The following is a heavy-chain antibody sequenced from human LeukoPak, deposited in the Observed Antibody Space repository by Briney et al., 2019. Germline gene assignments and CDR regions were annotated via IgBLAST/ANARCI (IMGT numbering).Heavy chain of an antibody. J-gene: IGHJ5*02. CDR2: INSGGSST. CDR1: GFTFSTFW. Sequence: GGSLRLSCAPSGFTFSTFWMHWVRQAPGKGLVWVSRINSGGSSTNYADSVKGRFTISRDNAKNTLYLQMNSLRAEDAAVYYWARGPSSTNFYVGDHWGQGTLVTGSS. V-gene: IGHV3-74*01. CDR3: ARGPSSTNFYVGDH. D-gene: IGHD2/OR15-2a*01.